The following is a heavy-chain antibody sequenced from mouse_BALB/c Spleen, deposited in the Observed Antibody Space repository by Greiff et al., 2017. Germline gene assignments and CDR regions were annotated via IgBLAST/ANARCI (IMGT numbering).Heavy chain of an antibody. CDR2: ISSGGGST. CDR1: GFAFSSYD. V-gene: IGHV5-12-1*01. J-gene: IGHJ4*01. D-gene: IGHD2-3*01. CDR3: ARDGLYAMDY. Sequence: EVQGVESGGGLVKPGGSLKLSCAASGFAFSSYDMSWVRQTPEKRLEWVAYISSGGGSTYYPDTVKGRFTISRDNAKNTLYLQMSSLKSEDTAMYYCARDGLYAMDYWGQGTSVTVSS.